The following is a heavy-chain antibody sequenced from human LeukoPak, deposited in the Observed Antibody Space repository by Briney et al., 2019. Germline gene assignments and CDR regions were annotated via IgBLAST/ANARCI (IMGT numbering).Heavy chain of an antibody. D-gene: IGHD1-26*01. CDR2: ISGSGDTT. CDR1: GFTFSSYA. J-gene: IGHJ4*02. Sequence: PGGSLRLSCAASGFTFSSYAMSWVRQAPGKGLEWVSVISGSGDTTYYADSVKGRFTISRDNSKKTLYLQMNSLRAEDTATYYCARDRVVGVTKFDYWGQGTLVTVSS. V-gene: IGHV3-23*01. CDR3: ARDRVVGVTKFDY.